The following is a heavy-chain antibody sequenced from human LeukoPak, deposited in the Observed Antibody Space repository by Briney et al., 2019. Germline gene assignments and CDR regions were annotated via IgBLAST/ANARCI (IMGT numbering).Heavy chain of an antibody. Sequence: RSGGPLRLSCAASGFTFSNYGMHWVRQAPGKGLEWVAFIRYDGSNKYYSDSVKGRFTISRDSSKNTLYLQVNSLRADDTAVYYCAKDGPYHNISTGYRRTSAYYFDFWGQGTLVTVSS. CDR2: IRYDGSNK. J-gene: IGHJ4*02. D-gene: IGHD3-9*01. CDR3: AKDGPYHNISTGYRRTSAYYFDF. V-gene: IGHV3-30*02. CDR1: GFTFSNYG.